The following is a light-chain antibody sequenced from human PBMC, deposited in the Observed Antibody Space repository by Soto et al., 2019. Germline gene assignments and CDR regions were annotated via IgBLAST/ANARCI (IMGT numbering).Light chain of an antibody. Sequence: QSVLTQPRSVSGSPGQSVTISCTGTSSDVGNYHFVSWYQQHPGNAPKLMVYDVNQRPSGVPDRFSGSKSGYTASLTISGLQAEDEADYYCCSYAGSYTLVFGGGTKLTVL. V-gene: IGLV2-11*01. CDR2: DVN. CDR3: CSYAGSYTLV. J-gene: IGLJ2*01. CDR1: SSDVGNYHF.